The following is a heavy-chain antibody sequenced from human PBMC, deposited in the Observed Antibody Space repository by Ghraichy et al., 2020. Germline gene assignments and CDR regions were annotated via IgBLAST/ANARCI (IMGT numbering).Heavy chain of an antibody. D-gene: IGHD3-3*01. CDR2: ISAYNGDT. Sequence: ASVKVSCKASGYTFTSYGISWVRQAPGQGLEWMGWISAYNGDTNYAQKLQGRVTMTTDTSTSTAYMELRSLRSDDTAVYYCARNQYYDFWSGYGVGDYYYMDVWGKGTTVTVSS. CDR1: GYTFTSYG. J-gene: IGHJ6*03. CDR3: ARNQYYDFWSGYGVGDYYYMDV. V-gene: IGHV1-18*01.